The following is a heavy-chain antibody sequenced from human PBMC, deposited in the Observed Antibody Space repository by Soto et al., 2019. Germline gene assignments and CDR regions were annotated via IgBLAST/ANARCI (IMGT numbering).Heavy chain of an antibody. Sequence: GGSLRLSCAASGFTFSSYAMSWVRQAPGKGLEWVSAISGSGGSTYYADSVKGRFTISRDNSKNTLYLQMNSLRAEDTAVYYCAKVPGGTMVRGVSAFDYWGQGTLVTVSS. V-gene: IGHV3-23*01. CDR3: AKVPGGTMVRGVSAFDY. J-gene: IGHJ4*02. CDR1: GFTFSSYA. CDR2: ISGSGGST. D-gene: IGHD3-10*01.